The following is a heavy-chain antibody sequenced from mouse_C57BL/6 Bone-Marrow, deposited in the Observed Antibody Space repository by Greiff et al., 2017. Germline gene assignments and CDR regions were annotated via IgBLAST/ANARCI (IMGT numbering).Heavy chain of an antibody. CDR1: GFTFSSYA. D-gene: IGHD2-3*01. J-gene: IGHJ2*01. V-gene: IGHV5-4*01. Sequence: EVKLVESGGGLVKPGGSLKLSCAASGFTFSSYAMSWVRQTPEKRLEWVATISDGGSYTYYPDNVQGRFTISRDNAKTNLYLQMSHLKSEDTAMYYCAIDNGYYVFDYWGQGTTLTVSS. CDR2: ISDGGSYT. CDR3: AIDNGYYVFDY.